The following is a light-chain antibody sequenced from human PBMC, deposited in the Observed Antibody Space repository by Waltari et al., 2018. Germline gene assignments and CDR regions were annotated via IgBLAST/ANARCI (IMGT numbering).Light chain of an antibody. CDR1: NIGTKS. Sequence: SYVLTQPPSVSVAPGQTARLTCGGHNIGTKSVHWYQQKPGQAPLVVVYDNSARASGIPERFSGSNSGNTATLTISRVEAGDEADFYCQVWDSTSDHQVFGTGTKVTVL. V-gene: IGLV3-21*02. CDR3: QVWDSTSDHQV. J-gene: IGLJ1*01. CDR2: DNS.